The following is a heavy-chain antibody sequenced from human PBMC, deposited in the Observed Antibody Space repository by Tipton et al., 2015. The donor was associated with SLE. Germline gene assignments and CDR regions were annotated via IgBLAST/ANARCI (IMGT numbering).Heavy chain of an antibody. CDR3: ARGLSGVDY. CDR2: IYYSGST. V-gene: IGHV4-61*01. CDR1: GGSVSSGSYY. J-gene: IGHJ4*02. D-gene: IGHD3-16*02. Sequence: TLSLTCTVSGGSVSSGSYYWSWIRQPPGKGLEWIGYIYYSGSTNYNPSLKSRVTISVDTSKNQFSLKLNSVTAADTAVYYCARGLSGVDYWGQGTLVTVSS.